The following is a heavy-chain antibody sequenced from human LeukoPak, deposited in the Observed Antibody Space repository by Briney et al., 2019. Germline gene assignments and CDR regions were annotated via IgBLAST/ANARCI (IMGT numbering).Heavy chain of an antibody. Sequence: ASVKVSCKASGYTFTSYGISWVRQAPGQGLEWMGWISAYNGDTNYAQKLQGRVTMTTDTSTSTAYMELRSLRSDDTAVYYCARGLRFLEWSHVRGDWFDPWGQGTLVTVSS. CDR3: ARGLRFLEWSHVRGDWFDP. J-gene: IGHJ5*02. V-gene: IGHV1-18*01. CDR1: GYTFTSYG. CDR2: ISAYNGDT. D-gene: IGHD3-3*01.